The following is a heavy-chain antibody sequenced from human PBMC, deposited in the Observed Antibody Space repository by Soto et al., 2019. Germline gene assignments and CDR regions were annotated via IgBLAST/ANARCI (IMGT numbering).Heavy chain of an antibody. CDR2: IYHSGST. J-gene: IGHJ4*02. D-gene: IGHD3-22*01. CDR3: ARGYDGSGYYPPLLDY. V-gene: IGHV4-34*01. CDR1: GGSLSGYY. Sequence: SETLSLTCVVYGGSLSGYYWSWIRQPPGKGLEWIGEIYHSGSTNYNPSLKSRVTISIDTSKNQFSLKLSSVTAADTAVYYCARGYDGSGYYPPLLDYWGQGTLVTVSS.